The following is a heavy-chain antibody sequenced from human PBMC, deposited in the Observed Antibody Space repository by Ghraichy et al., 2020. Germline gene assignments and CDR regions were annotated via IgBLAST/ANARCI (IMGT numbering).Heavy chain of an antibody. D-gene: IGHD3-10*01. CDR3: AKGITMVRGVIIPSHFHDAFDI. V-gene: IGHV3-9*01. Sequence: GGSLRLSCAASGFTFDDYAMHWVRQAPGKGLEWVSGISWNSGSIGYADSVKGRFTISRDNAKNSLYLQMNSLRAEDTALYYCAKGITMVRGVIIPSHFHDAFDIWGQGTMVTVSS. CDR1: GFTFDDYA. CDR2: ISWNSGSI. J-gene: IGHJ3*02.